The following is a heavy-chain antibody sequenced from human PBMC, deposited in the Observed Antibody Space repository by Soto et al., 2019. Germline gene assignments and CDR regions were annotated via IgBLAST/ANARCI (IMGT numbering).Heavy chain of an antibody. Sequence: SETLSLTCTVSGGSISSYYWSWIRQPPGKGLEWIGYIYYSGSTNYNPSLKSRVTISVDTSKNQFSLKLSSVTAADTAVYYCARLGDYDAFDIWGQGTMVTVPS. V-gene: IGHV4-59*08. J-gene: IGHJ3*02. CDR2: IYYSGST. CDR1: GGSISSYY. CDR3: ARLGDYDAFDI. D-gene: IGHD4-17*01.